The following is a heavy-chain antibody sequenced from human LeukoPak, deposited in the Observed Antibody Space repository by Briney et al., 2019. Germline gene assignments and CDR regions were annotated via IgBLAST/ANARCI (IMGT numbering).Heavy chain of an antibody. Sequence: SETLSLTCAVYGGSFSGYYWSWIRQPPGKGLEWIGEINHSGSTNYNPSLKSRVTISLDTSKNQFSLKLSSVTAADTAVYYCARFDSFDVTGYYGGYWGQGTLVTVSS. D-gene: IGHD1-1*01. CDR3: ARFDSFDVTGYYGGY. J-gene: IGHJ4*02. CDR2: INHSGST. CDR1: GGSFSGYY. V-gene: IGHV4-34*01.